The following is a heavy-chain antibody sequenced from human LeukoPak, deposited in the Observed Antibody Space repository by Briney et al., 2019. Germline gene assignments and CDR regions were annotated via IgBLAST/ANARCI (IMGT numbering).Heavy chain of an antibody. D-gene: IGHD5-18*01. V-gene: IGHV3-48*01. CDR3: AKDFYGYPYYFDY. J-gene: IGHJ4*02. Sequence: PGGSLRLSCAASGFTFSSYSMNWVRQAPGKGLEWVSYISSSSSTIYYADSVKGRFTISRDNSKNTLYLQMNSLRAEDTAEYYCAKDFYGYPYYFDYWGQGTLVTVSS. CDR1: GFTFSSYS. CDR2: ISSSSSTI.